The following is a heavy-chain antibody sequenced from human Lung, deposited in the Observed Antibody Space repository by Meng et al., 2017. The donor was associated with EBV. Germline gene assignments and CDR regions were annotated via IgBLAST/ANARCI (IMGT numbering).Heavy chain of an antibody. CDR3: ARHGAVSPPNNWFDP. D-gene: IGHD1-14*01. CDR1: EYSVTNYW. J-gene: IGHJ5*02. CDR2: IHPSDSNT. V-gene: IGHV5-51*01. Sequence: GAEGKKPADALKISCKGSEYSVTNYWVCWVRQMPGKGLEWMAIIHPSDSNTRYSPSFQGQVTISADKSISTAYLHWSSLKASDTATYYCARHGAVSPPNNWFDPWGQGTLVTVSS.